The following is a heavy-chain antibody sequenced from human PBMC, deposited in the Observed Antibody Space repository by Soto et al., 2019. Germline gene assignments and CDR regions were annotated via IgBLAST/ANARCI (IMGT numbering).Heavy chain of an antibody. J-gene: IGHJ6*02. CDR2: SYHSGST. CDR3: ARDGVAGTYYDYYGMDV. CDR1: GGSISSSNW. V-gene: IGHV4-4*02. D-gene: IGHD6-19*01. Sequence: QVQLQQSGPGLVKPSGTLSLTCAVSGGSISSSNWWSCVRQPPGKGLEWIGESYHSGSTNYNPSPKSRVTISLDKTKHQFSLKLGSVTAADTAGYYCARDGVAGTYYDYYGMDVWGQRPTV.